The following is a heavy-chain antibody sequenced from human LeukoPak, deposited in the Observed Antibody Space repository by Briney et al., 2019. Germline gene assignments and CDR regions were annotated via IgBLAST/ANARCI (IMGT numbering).Heavy chain of an antibody. CDR1: GFTFSFYT. D-gene: IGHD2-2*01. V-gene: IGHV3-21*01. CDR3: ARAPSCSTTTCYVDC. Sequence: GSLRLSCEASGFTFSFYTMNWVRQAPGKGLEWVSSISSSTYIYYADSVKGRFTISRDNAKNSVYLQMNSLRAEDTAVYYCARAPSCSTTTCYVDCWGQGTLVTVSS. J-gene: IGHJ4*02. CDR2: ISSSTYI.